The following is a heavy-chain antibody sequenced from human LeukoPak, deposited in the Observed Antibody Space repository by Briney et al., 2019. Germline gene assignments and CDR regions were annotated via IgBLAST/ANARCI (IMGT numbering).Heavy chain of an antibody. CDR3: AKEAPKWLLQLKEYYFDY. J-gene: IGHJ4*02. D-gene: IGHD3-22*01. Sequence: GGSLRLSCAASGFTFSDYYMSWIRQAPGKGLEWVAVISYDGSNKYYADSVKGRFTISRDNSKNTLYLQMNSLRAEDTAVYYCAKEAPKWLLQLKEYYFDYWGQGTLVTVSS. V-gene: IGHV3-30*18. CDR1: GFTFSDYY. CDR2: ISYDGSNK.